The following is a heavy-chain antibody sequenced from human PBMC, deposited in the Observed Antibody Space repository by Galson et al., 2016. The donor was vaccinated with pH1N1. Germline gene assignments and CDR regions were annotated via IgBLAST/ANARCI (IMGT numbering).Heavy chain of an antibody. CDR3: TRRQTETGLGF. CDR1: GYTFTTHW. Sequence: QSGAEVKKPGESLKISCRGSGYTFTTHWVAWVRQTPEKGLEWMGNIYPGDSDTKYSPSFQGQVTMSADKSINTAYLHWSILKASDTAMYYCTRRQTETGLGFWGQGTLVTVSS. CDR2: IYPGDSDT. V-gene: IGHV5-51*03. D-gene: IGHD3-9*01. J-gene: IGHJ4*02.